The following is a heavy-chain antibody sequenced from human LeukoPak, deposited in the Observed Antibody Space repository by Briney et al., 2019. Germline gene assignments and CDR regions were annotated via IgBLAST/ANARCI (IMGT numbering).Heavy chain of an antibody. CDR3: ARGQPITIFGVVIENWFDP. CDR1: GYSFTSYW. D-gene: IGHD3-3*01. CDR2: IYPGDSDT. V-gene: IGHV5-51*01. J-gene: IGHJ5*02. Sequence: GESLKISCKGSGYSFTSYWIGWVRQMPGKGLEWMGIIYPGDSDTRYSPSFQGQVTISADKSISTAYLQWSSLKASDTAMYYCARGQPITIFGVVIENWFDPWGQGTLVTVSS.